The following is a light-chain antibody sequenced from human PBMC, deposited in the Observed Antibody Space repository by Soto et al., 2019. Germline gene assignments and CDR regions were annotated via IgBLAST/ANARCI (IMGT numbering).Light chain of an antibody. CDR2: DAS. Sequence: EIVLPQSPATLSLSPGERATLSCRASQSVSSYLAWYQQKPGQAPRLLIYDASNRATGIPARFSGSGSGTEFTLTINSLQSEDFAVYYCQQYNKLPRTFGQGTKVDI. V-gene: IGKV3D-15*01. J-gene: IGKJ1*01. CDR3: QQYNKLPRT. CDR1: QSVSSY.